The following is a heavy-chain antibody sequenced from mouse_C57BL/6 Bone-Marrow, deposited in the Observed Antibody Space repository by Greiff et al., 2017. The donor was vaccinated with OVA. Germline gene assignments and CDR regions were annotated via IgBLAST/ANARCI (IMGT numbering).Heavy chain of an antibody. J-gene: IGHJ1*03. D-gene: IGHD1-1*01. Sequence: QVQLQHPGADLVKPGASVKMSCKASGYTFTSYWITWVKQRPGQGLEWIGDIYPGSGSTNYNEKFKSKATLTVDTSSSTAYMQLSSLTSEDSAVYYCARRYYGSSYWYFDVWGTGTTVTVSS. CDR3: ARRYYGSSYWYFDV. V-gene: IGHV1-55*01. CDR1: GYTFTSYW. CDR2: IYPGSGST.